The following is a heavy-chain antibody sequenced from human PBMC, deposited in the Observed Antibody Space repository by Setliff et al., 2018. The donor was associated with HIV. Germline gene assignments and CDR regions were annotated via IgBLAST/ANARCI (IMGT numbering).Heavy chain of an antibody. Sequence: SETLSLTCAVYGGSFSDYYWSWIRQPPGKGLEWIGEINHSGSTNYNPSLKSRVTISVDTSKNQFSLKLSSVTAADTAVYYCARRASGYYYGGAFDIWGQGTMVTVSS. D-gene: IGHD3-22*01. CDR1: GGSFSDYY. CDR2: INHSGST. J-gene: IGHJ3*02. CDR3: ARRASGYYYGGAFDI. V-gene: IGHV4-34*01.